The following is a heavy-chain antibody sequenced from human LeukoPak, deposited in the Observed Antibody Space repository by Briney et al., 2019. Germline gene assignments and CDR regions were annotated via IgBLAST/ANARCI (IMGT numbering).Heavy chain of an antibody. Sequence: PSETLSLTCTVSGGSISSYCWSWIRQPAGKGLEWIGRIYISGSTNYNPSLKSRVTMSVDTSKNQFSLKLSSVTAADTAVYYCARVYCSGGSCSALDYWGQGTLVTVSS. V-gene: IGHV4-4*07. D-gene: IGHD2-15*01. CDR2: IYISGST. CDR1: GGSISSYC. CDR3: ARVYCSGGSCSALDY. J-gene: IGHJ4*02.